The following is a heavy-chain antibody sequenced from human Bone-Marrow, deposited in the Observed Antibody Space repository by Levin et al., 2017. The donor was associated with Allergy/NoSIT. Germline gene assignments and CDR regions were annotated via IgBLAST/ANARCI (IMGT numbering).Heavy chain of an antibody. CDR1: GFTFSSYA. CDR3: ARAPGYSYGTG. Sequence: AGGSLRLSCAASGFTFSSYAMHWVRQAPGKGLEWVAVISYDGSNKYYADSVKGRFTISRDNSKNTLYLQMNSLRAEDTAVYYCARAPGYSYGTGWGQGTLVTVSS. D-gene: IGHD5-18*01. V-gene: IGHV3-30-3*01. CDR2: ISYDGSNK. J-gene: IGHJ4*02.